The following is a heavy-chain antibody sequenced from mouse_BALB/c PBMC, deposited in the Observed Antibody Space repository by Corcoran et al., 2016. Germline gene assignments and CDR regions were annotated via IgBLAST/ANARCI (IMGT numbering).Heavy chain of an antibody. V-gene: IGHV3-6*02. Sequence: DVQHQESGPGLVKPSQSLSLTYSVTGYSITSGYYWNWIRQFPGNKLEWMGYISYDGSNNYNPSLKNRISIPRDTSKNQFFLKLNSVTTEDTATYYCATLLRPFDYWGQATTLTVSS. CDR3: ATLLRPFDY. CDR2: ISYDGSN. D-gene: IGHD1-2*01. J-gene: IGHJ2*01. CDR1: GYSITSGYY.